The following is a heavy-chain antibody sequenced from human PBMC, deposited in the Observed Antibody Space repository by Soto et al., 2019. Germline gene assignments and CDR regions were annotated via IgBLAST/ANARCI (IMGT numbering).Heavy chain of an antibody. CDR3: VRAAGYSGNDYVYYYGMDV. CDR1: GFTFSSYG. J-gene: IGHJ6*02. D-gene: IGHD5-12*01. V-gene: IGHV3-33*01. Sequence: QVQLVESGGGVVQPGRSLRLSCAASGFTFSSYGMHWVRQVPGKGLEWVALVWYDGGNKYYADSVKGRFTISRDNSKNTVYLQMNSLRDEDTAVYYCVRAAGYSGNDYVYYYGMDVWGQGTTVTVSS. CDR2: VWYDGGNK.